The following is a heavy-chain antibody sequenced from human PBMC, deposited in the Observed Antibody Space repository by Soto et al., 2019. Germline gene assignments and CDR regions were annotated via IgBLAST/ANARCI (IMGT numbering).Heavy chain of an antibody. J-gene: IGHJ6*02. CDR2: MNPNSGNT. Sequence: QVQLVQSGAEVKKPGASVKVSCKASGYTFTSYDINWVRQATGQGLEWMGWMNPNSGNTGYAQKLQGRVTMTRNTSISTAYVELSSLRSEYTAVYYCARRGYSSSWYYYYYYGMDVWGQGTTVTVSS. CDR1: GYTFTSYD. V-gene: IGHV1-8*01. CDR3: ARRGYSSSWYYYYYYGMDV. D-gene: IGHD6-13*01.